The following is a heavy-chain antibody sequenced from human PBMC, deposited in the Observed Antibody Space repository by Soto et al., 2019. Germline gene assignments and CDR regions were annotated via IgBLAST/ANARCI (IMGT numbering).Heavy chain of an antibody. D-gene: IGHD6-19*01. Sequence: ASVKVSCKASGYTFTSYGISWVRQAPGQGLEWMGWISAYNGNTNYAQKLQGRVTMTTDTSTSTAYMELRSLRSDDTAVYYCARDPLEVAGYTTLGDAFDIWGQGTMVT. V-gene: IGHV1-18*01. J-gene: IGHJ3*02. CDR1: GYTFTSYG. CDR2: ISAYNGNT. CDR3: ARDPLEVAGYTTLGDAFDI.